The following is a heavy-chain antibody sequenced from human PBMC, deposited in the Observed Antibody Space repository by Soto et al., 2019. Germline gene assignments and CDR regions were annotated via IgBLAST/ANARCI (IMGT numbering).Heavy chain of an antibody. CDR2: IYWDDDK. J-gene: IGHJ2*01. D-gene: IGHD7-27*01. V-gene: IGHV2-5*02. Sequence: QITLKESGPPLVKPTQTLTLTCTFSGFSLSTSGVGVGWIRQPPGKALEWLALIYWDDDKRYSPSLKSRLTITQDSSTNQVVLTMTNMDPVDTATYYCAPISVTGEGVCFDLWGRGTLVTVSS. CDR3: APISVTGEGVCFDL. CDR1: GFSLSTSGVG.